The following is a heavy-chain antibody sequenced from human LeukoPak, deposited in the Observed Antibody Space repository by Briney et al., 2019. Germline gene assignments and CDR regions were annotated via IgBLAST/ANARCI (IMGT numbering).Heavy chain of an antibody. CDR1: GFTFTSSA. J-gene: IGHJ4*02. CDR3: ARGYLVGSGYYPDY. Sequence: GASVKVSCKASGFTFTSSAVQWVRQARGQRLEWIGWIVVGSGNTNYAQKFQGRVTITADESTSTAYMELSSLRSEDTAVYYCARGYLVGSGYYPDYWGQGTLVTVSS. CDR2: IVVGSGNT. V-gene: IGHV1-58*01. D-gene: IGHD3-22*01.